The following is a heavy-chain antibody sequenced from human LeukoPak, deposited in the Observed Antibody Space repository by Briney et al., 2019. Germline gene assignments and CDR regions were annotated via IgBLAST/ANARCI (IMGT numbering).Heavy chain of an antibody. J-gene: IGHJ4*02. CDR2: IKQDGSEK. CDR3: VRAALAVDDYGDSGAFDYFDY. V-gene: IGHV3-7*03. Sequence: GGSLRLSCAASGFTFSSYWMSWVRQAPGKGLEWVANIKQDGSEKYYVDSVKGRFTISRDNAKNSLYLQMNSLRVEDAAIYYCVRAALAVDDYGDSGAFDYFDYWGQGILVTVSS. CDR1: GFTFSSYW. D-gene: IGHD4-17*01.